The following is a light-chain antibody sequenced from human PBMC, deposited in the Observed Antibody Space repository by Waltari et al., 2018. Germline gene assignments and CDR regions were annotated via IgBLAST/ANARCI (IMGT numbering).Light chain of an antibody. CDR3: QTWDRRTVV. Sequence: YELTQPPSVSLSSGQTATIPRSGDKLGDKNVYWYHQKPGQSPVLVIYRDFKRPSGIPERFSGSNSGSTATLTISGTRPMDEAEYFCQTWDRRTVVFGGGTRLTVL. V-gene: IGLV3-1*01. J-gene: IGLJ2*01. CDR2: RDF. CDR1: KLGDKN.